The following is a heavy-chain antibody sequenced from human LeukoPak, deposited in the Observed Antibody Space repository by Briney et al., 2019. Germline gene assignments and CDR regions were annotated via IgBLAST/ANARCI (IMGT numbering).Heavy chain of an antibody. J-gene: IGHJ4*02. D-gene: IGHD3-3*01. CDR1: GYTFTSYY. CDR2: INPSGGST. CDR3: ARDESGYDFWSGYDSPFDY. V-gene: IGHV1-46*01. Sequence: GASVKVSCKASGYTFTSYYMHWVRQAPGQGLEWMGIINPSGGSTSYAQKFQGRVTMTRDTSTSTVYMELSSLRSEDTAVYYCARDESGYDFWSGYDSPFDYWGRGTLVTVSS.